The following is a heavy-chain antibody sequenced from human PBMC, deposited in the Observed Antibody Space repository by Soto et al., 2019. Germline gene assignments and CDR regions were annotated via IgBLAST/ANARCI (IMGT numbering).Heavy chain of an antibody. D-gene: IGHD3-10*01. CDR1: GYTFTAYY. CDR2: INPKFGDT. J-gene: IGHJ6*02. CDR3: ARNMDYYYGPGSGNGHGV. V-gene: IGHV1-2*02. Sequence: QVQLVQSGAEVKEPGDSVRVSCKASGYTFTAYYIHWVRQAPGQGLEWMGWINPKFGDTTYAQDFQGRLTLTRDMSISTVYMDLSRLTSDDTAIYYCARNMDYYYGPGSGNGHGVWGQGTTVNVFS.